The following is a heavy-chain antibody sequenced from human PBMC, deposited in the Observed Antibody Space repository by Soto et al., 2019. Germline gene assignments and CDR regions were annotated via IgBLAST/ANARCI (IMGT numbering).Heavy chain of an antibody. V-gene: IGHV4-39*01. D-gene: IGHD3-10*01. CDR2: IYYSGST. J-gene: IGHJ5*02. CDR1: GGSISSSSYY. Sequence: SETLSLTCTVSGGSISSSSYYWGWIRQPPGKGLEWIGSIYYSGSTYYNPSLKSRVTISVDTSKNQFSLKLSSVTAADTAVYYCARQGMVRGAENWFDPWGQGTLVTVSS. CDR3: ARQGMVRGAENWFDP.